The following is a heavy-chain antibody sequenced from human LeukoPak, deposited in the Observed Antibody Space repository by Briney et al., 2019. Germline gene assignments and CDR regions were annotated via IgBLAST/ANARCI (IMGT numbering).Heavy chain of an antibody. CDR2: ISSSGSTI. V-gene: IGHV3-48*03. Sequence: GGSLRLSCAASGFTFSSYEMNWVRQALGKGLEWVSYISSSGSTIYYADSVQGRFTISRDNAKNSLYLQMNSLRAEDTAVYYCAKWLRFWTAIDYWGQGTLVTVSS. D-gene: IGHD5-12*01. CDR3: AKWLRFWTAIDY. J-gene: IGHJ4*02. CDR1: GFTFSSYE.